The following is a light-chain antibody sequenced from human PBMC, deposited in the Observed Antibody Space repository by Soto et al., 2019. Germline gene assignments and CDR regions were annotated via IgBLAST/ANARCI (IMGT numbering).Light chain of an antibody. Sequence: EIVLTQSPGTLSLSPGERATLSCRASHIVSSSYLAWYQQKAGQAPRLLIYGASSRATGIPDRFIASGSGTDFTLTISRMEPEDFAVYYCQQYGNSPLVTFGQGTRLEIK. CDR3: QQYGNSPLVT. CDR2: GAS. V-gene: IGKV3-20*01. J-gene: IGKJ5*01. CDR1: HIVSSSY.